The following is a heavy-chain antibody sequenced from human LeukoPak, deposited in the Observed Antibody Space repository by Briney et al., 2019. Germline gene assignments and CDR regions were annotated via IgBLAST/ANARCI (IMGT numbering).Heavy chain of an antibody. V-gene: IGHV4-59*08. CDR1: GGSINY. J-gene: IGHJ5*02. CDR3: ARQLGSSWYAVHWFDP. D-gene: IGHD6-13*01. CDR2: IYYSGST. Sequence: SETLSLTCTVSGGSINYWSWIRQPPGKGLEWIGYIYYSGSTNYNPSLKSRVTISVDTSKNQFSLKLSSVTAADTAVYYCARQLGSSWYAVHWFDPWGQGTLVTVSS.